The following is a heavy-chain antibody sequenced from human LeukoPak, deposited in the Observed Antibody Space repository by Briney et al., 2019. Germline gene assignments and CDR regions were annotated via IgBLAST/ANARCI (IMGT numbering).Heavy chain of an antibody. CDR1: GYSFTSNW. D-gene: IGHD3-10*01. CDR3: ARANYGSGNWWFDP. CDR2: NYPGDSDT. V-gene: IGHV5-51*01. J-gene: IGHJ5*02. Sequence: GESLKISCKVSGYSFTSNWIGWARQMPGKGLEWMGVNYPGDSDTRYHPSFQGQVTISADKSITTAYLQWSSLRASDTAIYYCARANYGSGNWWFDPWGQGTLVTVSS.